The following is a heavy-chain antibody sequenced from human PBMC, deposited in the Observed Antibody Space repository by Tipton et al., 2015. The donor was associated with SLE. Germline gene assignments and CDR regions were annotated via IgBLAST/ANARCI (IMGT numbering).Heavy chain of an antibody. CDR2: INHSGSS. CDR3: ARESRSYRGYYMDV. V-gene: IGHV4-34*01. Sequence: TLSLTCAVYGGSFSGYYWSWIRQPPGKGLEWIGEINHSGSSYYNPSLESRVTISVDSSKNQFSLKLTSVTAADTAVYYCARESRSYRGYYMDVWGKGTTVTVSS. D-gene: IGHD3-10*01. J-gene: IGHJ6*03. CDR1: GGSFSGYY.